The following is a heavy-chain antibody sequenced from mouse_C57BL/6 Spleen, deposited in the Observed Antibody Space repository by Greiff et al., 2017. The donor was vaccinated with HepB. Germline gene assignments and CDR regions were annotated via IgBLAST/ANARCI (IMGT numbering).Heavy chain of an antibody. CDR1: GYTFTSYT. Sequence: VKLMESGAELARPGASVKMSCKASGYTFTSYTMHWVKQRPGQGLEWIGYINPSSGYTKYNQKFKDKATLTADKASSTAYMQLSSLTSEDSAVYYCARPSYYGSSFMDYWGQGTSVTVSS. CDR2: INPSSGYT. V-gene: IGHV1-4*01. D-gene: IGHD1-1*01. J-gene: IGHJ4*01. CDR3: ARPSYYGSSFMDY.